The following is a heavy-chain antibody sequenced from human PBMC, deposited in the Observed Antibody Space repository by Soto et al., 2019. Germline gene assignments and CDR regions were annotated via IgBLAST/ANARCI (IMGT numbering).Heavy chain of an antibody. J-gene: IGHJ4*02. CDR1: GYSFTSYW. CDR2: IYPGDSDT. D-gene: IGHD6-13*01. CDR3: ARLLFYSSSWYGYY. Sequence: GESLKISCKGSGYSFTSYWIGWVRQMPGKGLEWMGIIYPGDSDTRYSPSFQGQVTISADNSISTAYLQWSSLKASDTAMYFCARLLFYSSSWYGYYWGQGTLVTVSS. V-gene: IGHV5-51*01.